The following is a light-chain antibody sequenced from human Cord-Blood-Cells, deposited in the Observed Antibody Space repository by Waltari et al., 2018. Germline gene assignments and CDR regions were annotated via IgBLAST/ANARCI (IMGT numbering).Light chain of an antibody. Sequence: EIVLTQSPATLSLSPGETATLSCRASQSVSSYLAWYQQKPGQAPRLLFDDASNSATGIPARFSGSGSGTDFTLTISSLEPEDFAVYYWQQRSNWPLTFGGGTKVEIK. CDR2: DAS. J-gene: IGKJ4*01. CDR3: QQRSNWPLT. CDR1: QSVSSY. V-gene: IGKV3-11*01.